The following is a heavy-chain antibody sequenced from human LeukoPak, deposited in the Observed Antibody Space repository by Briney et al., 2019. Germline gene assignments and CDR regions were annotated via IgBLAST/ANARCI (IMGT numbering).Heavy chain of an antibody. J-gene: IGHJ5*02. Sequence: ASVKVSCKASGYTFTGYYMHWVRQAPGQGLEWMGWINPNSGGTNYAQKFQGRVTMTRDTSISTAYMELSRLRSEDTAVYYCARAYDSSGYYLGNWFDPWGQGTLVTVSS. CDR3: ARAYDSSGYYLGNWFDP. CDR2: INPNSGGT. CDR1: GYTFTGYY. D-gene: IGHD3-22*01. V-gene: IGHV1-2*02.